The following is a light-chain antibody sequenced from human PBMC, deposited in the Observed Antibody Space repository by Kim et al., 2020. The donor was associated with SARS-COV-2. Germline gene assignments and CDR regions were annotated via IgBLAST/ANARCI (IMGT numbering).Light chain of an antibody. J-gene: IGKJ1*01. CDR1: HSISTW. CDR3: QQYNTYPWT. CDR2: KAS. Sequence: ASVGDRVTIPCRASHSISTWLAWYQQRVGKAPKLLIYKASRLEDGVPSRFSGSGSGTEFTLTISSLQPDDFATYYYQQYNTYPWTFGQGTKVDIK. V-gene: IGKV1-5*03.